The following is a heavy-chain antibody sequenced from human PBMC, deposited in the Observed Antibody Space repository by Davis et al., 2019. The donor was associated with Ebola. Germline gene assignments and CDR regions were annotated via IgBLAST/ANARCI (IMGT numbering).Heavy chain of an antibody. V-gene: IGHV3-43*01. D-gene: IGHD2-15*01. Sequence: PSETLSLTWAASGVTFDGYTMHWVRQAPGKGLEWVSLISWDGGSTYYADSVKGRFTISRDNSKNSLYLQMNSLRTEDTALYYCAKGVALDYWGQGTLVTVSS. J-gene: IGHJ4*02. CDR3: AKGVALDY. CDR2: ISWDGGST. CDR1: GVTFDGYT.